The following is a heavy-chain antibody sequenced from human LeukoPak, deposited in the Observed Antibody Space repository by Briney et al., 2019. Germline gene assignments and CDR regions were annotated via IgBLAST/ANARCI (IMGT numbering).Heavy chain of an antibody. CDR2: IYYSGST. J-gene: IGHJ3*02. V-gene: IGHV4-39*01. CDR3: ARHLTYYDILTGYLAHAFDI. D-gene: IGHD3-9*01. CDR1: GGSISSSSYY. Sequence: PSETLSLTCTVSGGSISSSSYYWGWIRQPPGKGLEWIGSIYYSGSTYYNPSLKSRVTISVDTSKNQFSLKLSSVTAADTAVYYCARHLTYYDILTGYLAHAFDIWGQGTMVTVPS.